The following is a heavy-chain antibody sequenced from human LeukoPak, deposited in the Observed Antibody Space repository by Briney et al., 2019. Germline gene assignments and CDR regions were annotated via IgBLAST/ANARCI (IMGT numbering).Heavy chain of an antibody. CDR3: AKDSSLPWELLPGGHFDY. V-gene: IGHV3-30*18. D-gene: IGHD1-26*01. Sequence: PGGSLRLSCAASGFTFSSYGMHWVRQAPGKGLEWVAVISYDGSNKYYADSVKGRFTISRDNSKNTLYLQMNSLRAEDTAVYYCAKDSSLPWELLPGGHFDYWGQGTLVTVSS. CDR1: GFTFSSYG. CDR2: ISYDGSNK. J-gene: IGHJ4*02.